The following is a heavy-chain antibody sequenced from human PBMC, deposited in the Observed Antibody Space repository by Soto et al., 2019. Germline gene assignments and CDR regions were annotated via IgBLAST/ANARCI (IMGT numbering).Heavy chain of an antibody. CDR1: GYDFNTNW. V-gene: IGHV5-51*01. Sequence: VEWQKISGRVSGYDFNTNWVGWVRQLPGRGLEWVGIMYPGDSYTRYNPSLQGHVTLSVDVTVSTAFLQWRSLETSDTGMYFCARLPRDCNKTSCYYADHWGQGTQVTVSS. J-gene: IGHJ4*02. CDR2: MYPGDSYT. CDR3: ARLPRDCNKTSCYYADH. D-gene: IGHD3-3*01.